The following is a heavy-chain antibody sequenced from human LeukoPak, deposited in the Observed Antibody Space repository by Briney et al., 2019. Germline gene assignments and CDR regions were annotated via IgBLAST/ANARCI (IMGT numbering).Heavy chain of an antibody. J-gene: IGHJ4*02. Sequence: GGSLRLSCAASGFSFSDYYMSWIRQTPGKGLECVSYISTGASATHYTDSVRGRFSISRDNAKNSLYLQMTSLRVEDTAVYYCARARRYADGSGYHYYFDSWGQGTLVTVSS. CDR2: ISTGASAT. D-gene: IGHD3-22*01. CDR1: GFSFSDYY. V-gene: IGHV3-11*01. CDR3: ARARRYADGSGYHYYFDS.